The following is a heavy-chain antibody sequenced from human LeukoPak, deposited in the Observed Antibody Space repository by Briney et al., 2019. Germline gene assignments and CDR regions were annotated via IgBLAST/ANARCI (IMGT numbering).Heavy chain of an antibody. CDR2: INPNSGGT. Sequence: GASVKVSCKASGYTFTGYYMHWVRQAPGQGLEWMGWINPNSGGTNYAQKFQGRVTMTRDTSISTAYMELSRLRSEDTAVYYCARRMTTVTTYDYWGQGTLVTVSS. CDR1: GYTFTGYY. D-gene: IGHD4-17*01. CDR3: ARRMTTVTTYDY. V-gene: IGHV1-2*02. J-gene: IGHJ4*02.